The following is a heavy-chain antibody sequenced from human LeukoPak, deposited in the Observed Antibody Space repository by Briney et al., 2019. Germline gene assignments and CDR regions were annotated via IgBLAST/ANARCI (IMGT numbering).Heavy chain of an antibody. CDR2: IYTSGST. CDR3: ARGVVVPAAIPFTYFDY. Sequence: SETLSLTCTVSGGSISSGSYYWSWIRQSAGKGLEWIGRIYTSGSTNYNPSLKSRVTISVDTSKNQFSLKLSSVTAADTAVYYCARGVVVPAAIPFTYFDYWGQGTLVTVSS. V-gene: IGHV4-61*02. D-gene: IGHD2-2*02. CDR1: GGSISSGSYY. J-gene: IGHJ4*02.